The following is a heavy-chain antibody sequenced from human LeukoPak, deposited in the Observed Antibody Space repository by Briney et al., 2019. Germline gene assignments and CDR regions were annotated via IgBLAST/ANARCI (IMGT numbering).Heavy chain of an antibody. D-gene: IGHD3-10*01. J-gene: IGHJ5*02. Sequence: SETLSLTCTISDVAITIGSHYWSWIPQPAGQAMQWLGRVYDSGSTDDNVSRRSRVAISVDMSKKPFSLRRSSVTAADTAVYYCAREAGELIGYQWIDPWGQGILVTVSS. CDR3: AREAGELIGYQWIDP. V-gene: IGHV4-61*02. CDR2: VYDSGST. CDR1: DVAITIGSHY.